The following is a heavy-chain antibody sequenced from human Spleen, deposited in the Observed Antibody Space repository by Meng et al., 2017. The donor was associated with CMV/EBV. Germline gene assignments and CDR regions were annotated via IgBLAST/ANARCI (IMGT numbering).Heavy chain of an antibody. J-gene: IGHJ6*02. CDR1: GFTFDDYT. CDR3: AKESVAAAHAVGYYGMDV. CDR2: ISWDGGST. V-gene: IGHV3-43*01. D-gene: IGHD2-2*01. Sequence: GGSLRLSCAASGFTFDDYTMHWVRQAPGKGLEWVSLISWDGGSTYYADSVKGRFTISRDNSKNSLYLQMNNLSAEDRAVYYCAKESVAAAHAVGYYGMDVWGQGTTVTVSS.